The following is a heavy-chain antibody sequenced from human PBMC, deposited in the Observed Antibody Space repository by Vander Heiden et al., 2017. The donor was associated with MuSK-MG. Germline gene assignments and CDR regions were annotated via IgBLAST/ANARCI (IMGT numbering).Heavy chain of an antibody. CDR2: IYPGDSDT. D-gene: IGHD3-10*01. CDR3: ARQVADSTAGRYYFDY. V-gene: IGHV5-51*01. CDR1: GYSFTTHW. Sequence: EVQLVQSGAEVKKPGESLKISCEGSGYSFTTHWIGWVRQMPGKGLEWMGIIYPGDSDTRYSPAGQGQVTISADKSISTADLKWNSMKASERAMYYCARQVADSTAGRYYFDYWGQGTMLTVSS. J-gene: IGHJ4*02.